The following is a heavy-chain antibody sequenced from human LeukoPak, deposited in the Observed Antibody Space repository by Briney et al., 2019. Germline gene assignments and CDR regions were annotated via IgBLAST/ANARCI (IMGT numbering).Heavy chain of an antibody. Sequence: GGSLRLSCAASGFTFSSYGMSWVRQAPGKGLEWVSSISGSGGTTYYADSVKGRFTLSRDNSKNTLYLQMNSLRAEDTAVYYCAKGSRSLRFGEDGDYWGQGTLVTVSS. V-gene: IGHV3-23*01. CDR1: GFTFSSYG. J-gene: IGHJ4*02. D-gene: IGHD3-10*01. CDR2: ISGSGGTT. CDR3: AKGSRSLRFGEDGDY.